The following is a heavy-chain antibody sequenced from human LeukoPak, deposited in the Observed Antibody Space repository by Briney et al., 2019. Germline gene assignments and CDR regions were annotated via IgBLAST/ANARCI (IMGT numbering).Heavy chain of an antibody. Sequence: PSETLSLTCTVSGGSMTSYYWSWIRQPPGKGLEWIGYIYYSGSTNYNPSLKSRVTISVDTSKNQFSLKLSSVTAADTAVYYCARSQGIGYFDYWGQGTLVTVSS. J-gene: IGHJ4*02. D-gene: IGHD2-21*01. V-gene: IGHV4-59*01. CDR2: IYYSGST. CDR1: GGSMTSYY. CDR3: ARSQGIGYFDY.